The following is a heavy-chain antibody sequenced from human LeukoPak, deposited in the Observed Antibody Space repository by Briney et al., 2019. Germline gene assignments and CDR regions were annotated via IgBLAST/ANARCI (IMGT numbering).Heavy chain of an antibody. J-gene: IGHJ6*02. V-gene: IGHV4-59*08. CDR3: ARLAVHYGMDV. D-gene: IGHD6-6*01. Sequence: PSETLSLTCTVSGGSISSYYWSWIRQPPGEGLEWIGYIYYSGSTNYNPSLKSRVTISVDTSKNQFSLKLSSVTAADTAVYYCARLAVHYGMDVWGQGTTVTVSS. CDR1: GGSISSYY. CDR2: IYYSGST.